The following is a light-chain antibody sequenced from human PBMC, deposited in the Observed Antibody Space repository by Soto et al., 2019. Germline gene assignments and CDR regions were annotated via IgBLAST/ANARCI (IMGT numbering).Light chain of an antibody. Sequence: QSVLTQPPSVSGAPGQRVTISCTGSSSNIGAGYDVHWYQQVPGTAPKLLIYGNSNRPSGVPDRFSGSKSGTSASLAITGLQAEDEADYYCQSYGSSLSGLYVFGTGTNVTVL. CDR1: SSNIGAGYD. CDR2: GNS. J-gene: IGLJ1*01. V-gene: IGLV1-40*01. CDR3: QSYGSSLSGLYV.